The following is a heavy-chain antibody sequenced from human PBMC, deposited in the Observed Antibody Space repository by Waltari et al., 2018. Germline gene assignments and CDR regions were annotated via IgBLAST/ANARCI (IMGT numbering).Heavy chain of an antibody. CDR2: ISGSGGST. V-gene: IGHV3-23*01. CDR1: GFTFSSYA. Sequence: EVQLLESGGGLVQPGGSLRLSCAASGFTFSSYAMSWVRQAPGKGLEWVSAISGSGGSTYYADSVKGRFTISRDNSKNSLFLQMNALRVEDTAVYYCTTEGLGGPSGYDAFDHWGRGTLVTVSS. D-gene: IGHD5-12*01. CDR3: TTEGLGGPSGYDAFDH. J-gene: IGHJ4*02.